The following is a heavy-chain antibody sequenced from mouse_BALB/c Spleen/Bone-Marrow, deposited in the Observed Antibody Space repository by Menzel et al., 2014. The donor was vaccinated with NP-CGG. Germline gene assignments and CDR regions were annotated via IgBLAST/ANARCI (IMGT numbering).Heavy chain of an antibody. CDR1: GFTFRSYD. V-gene: IGHV1S56*01. J-gene: IGHJ3*01. CDR2: IYPGDGST. CDR3: ARSGDSSGYGFAY. D-gene: IGHD3-2*01. Sequence: QVQLQQSGPELVKPGALVKISCKASGFTFRSYDINWVKQRPGQGLEWIGWIYPGDGSTKYNEKFMGKATLTADKSSSTAYMQLSSLTSDNSAVYFCARSGDSSGYGFAYWGQGTLVTVSA.